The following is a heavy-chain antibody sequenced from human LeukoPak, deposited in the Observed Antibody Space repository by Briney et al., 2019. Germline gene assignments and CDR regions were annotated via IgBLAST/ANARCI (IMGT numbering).Heavy chain of an antibody. V-gene: IGHV5-51*01. D-gene: IGHD5-18*01. CDR2: IYPDASNT. CDR3: ARRRYSSGQTEYFGY. CDR1: GYSFNTYW. Sequence: GESLKISFKGSGYSFNTYWIGWVRQMPGKGLEWMGFIYPDASNTRYSPSFQGQVSLSVDKSISTAYLQWSSLEASDTAMYYCARRRYSSGQTEYFGYWGRGTMVTVSS. J-gene: IGHJ4*02.